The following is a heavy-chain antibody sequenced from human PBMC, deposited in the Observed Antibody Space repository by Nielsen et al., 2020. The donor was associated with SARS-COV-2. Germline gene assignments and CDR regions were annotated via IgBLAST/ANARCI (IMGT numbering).Heavy chain of an antibody. D-gene: IGHD1-26*01. V-gene: IGHV1-18*01. CDR2: ISTYNGNT. J-gene: IGHJ6*02. CDR1: GYTFSNYY. CDR3: ARVSSGSWQSGGYYYYHMDV. Sequence: ASVKVSCKASGYTFSNYYMHWVRQAPGQGLEWMGWISTYNGNTNYAQKFQGRVTMTKGTSPSTAYMELRSLRSDDTAVYYCARVSSGSWQSGGYYYYHMDVWGQGTTVTVS.